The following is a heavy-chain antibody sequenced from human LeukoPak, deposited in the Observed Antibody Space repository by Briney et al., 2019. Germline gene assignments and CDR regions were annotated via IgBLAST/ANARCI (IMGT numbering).Heavy chain of an antibody. D-gene: IGHD3-10*01. CDR1: GFIFGDYA. V-gene: IGHV3-30*04. CDR2: ISFDGNDK. CDR3: ARVYGSEIDY. Sequence: PGGSLRHACTASGFIFGDYAMSWVRQAPGKGLEWVTLISFDGNDKKYADSVKGRFTVSRDNSRNTLFLQMNSLRPEDTAVYYCARVYGSEIDYWGQGTLVTVSS. J-gene: IGHJ4*02.